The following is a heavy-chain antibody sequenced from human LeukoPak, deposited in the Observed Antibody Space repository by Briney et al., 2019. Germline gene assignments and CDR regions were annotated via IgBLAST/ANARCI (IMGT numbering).Heavy chain of an antibody. CDR3: ARGGDIHLWINYYYYMDV. CDR2: INPSGGRT. CDR1: GGTFSSYA. Sequence: ASVKVSCKASGGTFSSYAISWVRQAPGQGLEWMGLINPSGGRTTYAQKFQGGVTLTRDMSTSTVYMELSSLRSEDTAVYYCARGGDIHLWINYYYYMDVWGKGTTVTVSS. J-gene: IGHJ6*03. D-gene: IGHD5-18*01. V-gene: IGHV1-46*01.